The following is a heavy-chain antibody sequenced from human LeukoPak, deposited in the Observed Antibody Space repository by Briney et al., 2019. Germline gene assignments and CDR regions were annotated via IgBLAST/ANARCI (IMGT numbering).Heavy chain of an antibody. CDR3: AKGVRGVGALNWFDP. V-gene: IGHV3-23*01. D-gene: IGHD1-26*01. Sequence: GGSLRLSCAASGFTFSSYAMSWVRQAPGKGLEWVSAISGSGGSTYYADSVKGRFTISRDNSKNTLYLQMNSLRAEDTAVYYCAKGVRGVGALNWFDPWGQGTLVTVSS. CDR1: GFTFSSYA. CDR2: ISGSGGST. J-gene: IGHJ5*02.